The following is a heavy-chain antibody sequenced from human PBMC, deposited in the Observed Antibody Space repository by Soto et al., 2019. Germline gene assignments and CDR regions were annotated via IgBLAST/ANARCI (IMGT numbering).Heavy chain of an antibody. CDR3: ARGAGTTGDAFDI. V-gene: IGHV4-30-4*01. Sequence: PSETLSLTCTVSGGSISSGDYYWSWIRQPPGKGLEWIGYIYYSGSTYYNPSLKSRVTISVDTSKNQFSLKLSSVTAADTAVYYCARGAGTTGDAFDIWGQGTMVTVSS. CDR1: GGSISSGDYY. J-gene: IGHJ3*02. D-gene: IGHD1-1*01. CDR2: IYYSGST.